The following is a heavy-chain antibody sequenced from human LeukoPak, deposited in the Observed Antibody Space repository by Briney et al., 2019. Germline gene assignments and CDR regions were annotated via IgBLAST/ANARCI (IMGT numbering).Heavy chain of an antibody. CDR3: ARGVVVAVEIGNWFDP. D-gene: IGHD2-15*01. Sequence: SXTLSLTCTVSGGSISSYYWSWIRQPAGKGLEWIGRIYTSGSTNYNPSLKSRVTISVDTSKNQFSLKLSSVTAADTAVYYCARGVVVAVEIGNWFDPWGQGTLVTVSS. CDR2: IYTSGST. V-gene: IGHV4-4*07. CDR1: GGSISSYY. J-gene: IGHJ5*02.